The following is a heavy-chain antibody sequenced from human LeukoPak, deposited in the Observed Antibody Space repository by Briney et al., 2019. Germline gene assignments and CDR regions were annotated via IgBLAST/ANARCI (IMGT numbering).Heavy chain of an antibody. CDR2: IKQDGSEK. V-gene: IGHV3-7*01. D-gene: IGHD6-13*01. Sequence: GGSLRLSCAASGFTFSSYSMNWVRQAPGKGLEWVANIKQDGSEKYYVDSVKGRFTISRDNAKNSLYLQMNGLRAEDTAVYYCARAFSYSSSLYLSLVDWGQGTLVTVSS. J-gene: IGHJ4*02. CDR1: GFTFSSYS. CDR3: ARAFSYSSSLYLSLVD.